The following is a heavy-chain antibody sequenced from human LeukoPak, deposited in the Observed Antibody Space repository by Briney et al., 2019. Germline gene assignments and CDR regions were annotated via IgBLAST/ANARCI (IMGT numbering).Heavy chain of an antibody. CDR2: INWNSGSI. CDR3: AKDRWNYVEYGMDL. D-gene: IGHD1-7*01. J-gene: IGHJ6*02. V-gene: IGHV3-9*01. CDR1: GFTFDDYA. Sequence: GGSLRLSCAASGFTFDDYAMNWVRQAPGKGLEWVSGINWNSGSIGYADSVKGRFTISRDNAKNSLYLQMNSLRAEDTALYYCAKDRWNYVEYGMDLWGQGTTVTVSS.